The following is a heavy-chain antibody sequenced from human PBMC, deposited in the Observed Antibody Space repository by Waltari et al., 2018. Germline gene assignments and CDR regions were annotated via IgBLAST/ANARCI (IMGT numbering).Heavy chain of an antibody. J-gene: IGHJ6*03. CDR1: GGSVSSGLHY. V-gene: IGHV4-30-4*08. Sequence: QVQLRESGPGLVKPSQTLSLTCSVSGGSVSSGLHYCSWIRQSPVKGLEWIGYTYHSGTTYYNPSLRGRLTLSVDTSNYQSSLKLTSVTAADTAVYYCARVVKYYDSFGFPSDYMDVWGKGTTV. CDR2: TYHSGTT. D-gene: IGHD3-22*01. CDR3: ARVVKYYDSFGFPSDYMDV.